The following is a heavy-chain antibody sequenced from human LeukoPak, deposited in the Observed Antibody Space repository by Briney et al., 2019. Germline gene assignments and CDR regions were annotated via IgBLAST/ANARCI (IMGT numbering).Heavy chain of an antibody. CDR1: GFTFSSYS. CDR2: ISSTSSTI. CDR3: AKNGRGYSSDYFDY. V-gene: IGHV3-48*01. D-gene: IGHD5-18*01. Sequence: GGSLRLSCAASGFTFSSYSMSWVRQAPGKGLEWVSYISSTSSTIYYADSVKGRFTISRDNSKNTLYLQMNTLRAGDTAVYSCAKNGRGYSSDYFDYWGQGTLVTVSS. J-gene: IGHJ4*02.